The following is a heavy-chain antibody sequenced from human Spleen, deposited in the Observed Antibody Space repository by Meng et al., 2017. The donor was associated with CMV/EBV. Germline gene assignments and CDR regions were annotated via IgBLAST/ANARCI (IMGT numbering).Heavy chain of an antibody. Sequence: YDRTWIRQLPGKGLEWIGYIYHGGSTFYNPSLKSRLTVTLDTSKSQLSLELSSVTAADTAMYYCARATGQCSNGVCHLNSYLTGFDYWGQGTLVTVSS. D-gene: IGHD2-8*01. CDR1: YD. V-gene: IGHV4-31*02. CDR3: ARATGQCSNGVCHLNSYLTGFDY. CDR2: IYHGGST. J-gene: IGHJ4*02.